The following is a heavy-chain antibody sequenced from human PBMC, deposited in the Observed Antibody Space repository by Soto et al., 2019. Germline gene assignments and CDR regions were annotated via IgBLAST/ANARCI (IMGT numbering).Heavy chain of an antibody. CDR2: INAGNGNT. D-gene: IGHD6-13*01. CDR3: ARAPEGAAAGIVWFDP. J-gene: IGHJ5*02. Sequence: QVQLVQSGAEEKKPGASVKVSCKASGYTFTSYAMHWVRQAPGQRLEWMGWINAGNGNTKYSQKFQGRVTITRDTSASTAYMELSSLRSEDTAVYYCARAPEGAAAGIVWFDPWGQGTLVTVSS. V-gene: IGHV1-3*05. CDR1: GYTFTSYA.